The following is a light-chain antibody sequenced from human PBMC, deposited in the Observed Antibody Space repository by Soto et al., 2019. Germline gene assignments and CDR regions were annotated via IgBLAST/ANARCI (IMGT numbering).Light chain of an antibody. Sequence: DIQMTQSPSTLSASVGDRVTITCRASQSINYWLAWYQQKPGQVPKLLIQDASTLESGVPSRFSGSGSGTEFTLSISSLQPDDFATYYCQQYKSYSTWTFGQGTKVEV. CDR2: DAS. CDR3: QQYKSYSTWT. CDR1: QSINYW. V-gene: IGKV1-5*01. J-gene: IGKJ1*01.